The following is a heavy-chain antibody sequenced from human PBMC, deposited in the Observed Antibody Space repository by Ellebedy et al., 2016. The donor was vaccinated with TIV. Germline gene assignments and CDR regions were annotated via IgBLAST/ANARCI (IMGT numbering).Heavy chain of an antibody. J-gene: IGHJ3*02. CDR2: IIPILGTP. D-gene: IGHD1-26*01. V-gene: IGHV1-69*04. Sequence: SVKVSCXASGGTFRSYVFSWVRQAPGQRLEWMGRIIPILGTPNYAQKFQGRVTIIADTSTSTAYMELSSLRSEDTAVYYCARVGRWEDFDIWGQGTMVTVSS. CDR1: GGTFRSYV. CDR3: ARVGRWEDFDI.